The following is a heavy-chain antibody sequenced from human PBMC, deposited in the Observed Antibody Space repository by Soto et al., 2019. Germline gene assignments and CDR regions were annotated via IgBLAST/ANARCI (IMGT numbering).Heavy chain of an antibody. D-gene: IGHD2-8*01. CDR2: IYYSGST. CDR3: ARHPEGNGPPAPNWFDP. J-gene: IGHJ5*02. CDR1: GGSISSSSYY. V-gene: IGHV4-39*01. Sequence: SETLSLTCTVSGGSISSSSYYWGWIRQPPGKGLEWIGSIYYSGSTYYNPSPKSRVTISVDTSKNQFSLKLSSVTAADTAVYYCARHPEGNGPPAPNWFDPWGQGTLVTVSS.